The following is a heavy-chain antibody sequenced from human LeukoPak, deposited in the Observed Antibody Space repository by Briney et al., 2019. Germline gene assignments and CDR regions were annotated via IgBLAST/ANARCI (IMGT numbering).Heavy chain of an antibody. CDR1: GGSISSYY. J-gene: IGHJ6*02. CDR2: IHDSGTT. Sequence: SETLSLTCTVSGGSISSYYWNWIRQPPGKGLEWIGYIHDSGTTNYNPSLKSRVTFSLDTTQNQFSLKLSSVTAADTAVYYCARDRSYYGMDVWGQGTTVTVSS. CDR3: ARDRSYYGMDV. V-gene: IGHV4-59*01.